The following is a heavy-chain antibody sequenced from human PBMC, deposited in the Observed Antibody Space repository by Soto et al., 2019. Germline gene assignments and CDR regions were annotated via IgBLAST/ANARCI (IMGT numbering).Heavy chain of an antibody. V-gene: IGHV6-1*01. J-gene: IGHJ4*02. CDR2: TYYRSKWYN. CDR1: GYSVSSNSAA. D-gene: IGHD3-10*02. CDR3: ARGGLFRKPPFDY. Sequence: SQTLSLTCAISGYSVSSNSAAWNCIRQSPSRGLEWLGRTYYRSKWYNDYAVSVKSRITINPDTSKNQFSLQLNSVTPEDTAVYYCARGGLFRKPPFDYWGQGTLVTVSS.